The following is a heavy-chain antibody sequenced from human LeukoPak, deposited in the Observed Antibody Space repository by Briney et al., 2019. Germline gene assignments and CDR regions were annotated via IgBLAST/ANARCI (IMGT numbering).Heavy chain of an antibody. CDR1: GFTFSSYG. CDR3: AKDPDYYYYYGMDV. V-gene: IGHV3-30*18. J-gene: IGHJ6*02. CDR2: ISYDGSNK. Sequence: GGSLRLSCAASGFTFSSYGVHWVRQAPGKGLEWVAVISYDGSNKYYADSVKGRFTISRDNSKNTLYLQMNSLRAEDTAVYYCAKDPDYYYYYGMDVWGQGTTVTVSS.